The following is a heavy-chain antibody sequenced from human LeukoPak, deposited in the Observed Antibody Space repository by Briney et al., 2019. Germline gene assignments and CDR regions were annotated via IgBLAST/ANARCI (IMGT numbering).Heavy chain of an antibody. CDR3: ARDAIVVVPAATYNWFDP. D-gene: IGHD2-2*01. J-gene: IGHJ5*02. CDR2: INSDGSST. Sequence: GGSLRLSCAASGFTFSSYAMSWVRQAPGKGLVWVSRINSDGSSTSYADSVKGRFTISRDNAKNTLYLQMNSLRAEDTAVYYCARDAIVVVPAATYNWFDPWGQGTLVTVSS. V-gene: IGHV3-74*01. CDR1: GFTFSSYA.